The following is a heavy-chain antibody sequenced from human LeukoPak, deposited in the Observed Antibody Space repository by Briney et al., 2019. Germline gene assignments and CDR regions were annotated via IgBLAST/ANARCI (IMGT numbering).Heavy chain of an antibody. CDR1: GYTFTSYY. D-gene: IGHD3-16*02. CDR3: ARGSIPIMIAFGGVIVPYYFDY. CDR2: INPSGGST. J-gene: IGHJ4*02. Sequence: ASVKVSCKASGYTFTSYYMHWVRQAPGQGLEWMGIINPSGGSTSYAQKFQGRVTMTRDMSTSTVYMGLSSLRSEDTAVYYCARGSIPIMIAFGGVIVPYYFDYWGQGTLVTVSS. V-gene: IGHV1-46*01.